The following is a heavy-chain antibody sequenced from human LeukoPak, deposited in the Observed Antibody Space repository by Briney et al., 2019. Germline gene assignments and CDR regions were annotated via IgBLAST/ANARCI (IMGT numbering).Heavy chain of an antibody. D-gene: IGHD1-1*01. J-gene: IGHJ5*02. Sequence: ASVKVSCKASGYTFTSYYMHWVRQAPGQGLEWMGIINPSGGSTSYAQKFQGRVTMTRDTSISTAYMELSSLTSEDTAMYYCTRGPALHTNWVGGRWFDPWGQGTLVTVSS. CDR2: INPSGGST. V-gene: IGHV1-46*01. CDR1: GYTFTSYY. CDR3: TRGPALHTNWVGGRWFDP.